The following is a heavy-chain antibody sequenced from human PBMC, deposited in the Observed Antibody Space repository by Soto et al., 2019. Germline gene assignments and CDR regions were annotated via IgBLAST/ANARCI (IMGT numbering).Heavy chain of an antibody. J-gene: IGHJ4*02. CDR1: GFTFSSYW. CDR3: AKDVWGPDY. V-gene: IGHV3-7*03. Sequence: EVQLVESGGGLVQPGGSLGVSCAASGFTFSSYWMTWVRQAPGQGLECVANINEDGSVKNYVDSVKGRFTISRDNAKNSLYLQMNNLRADDTARYYCAKDVWGPDYWGQGTLVTVSP. D-gene: IGHD3-16*01. CDR2: INEDGSVK.